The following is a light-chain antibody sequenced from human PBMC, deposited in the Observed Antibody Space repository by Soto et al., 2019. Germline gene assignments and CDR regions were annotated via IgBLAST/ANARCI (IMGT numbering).Light chain of an antibody. CDR2: HNY. Sequence: QSVLTQPPSASGTPGQRVTISCSGSSSNIGSNYVYWYQQLPRTATKLLISHNYERPSEVPDRFSGSKSGTSASLAISGLRSEDEADYYCATWDDTLSGPVFGGGTKLTVL. CDR3: ATWDDTLSGPV. V-gene: IGLV1-47*02. J-gene: IGLJ2*01. CDR1: SSNIGSNY.